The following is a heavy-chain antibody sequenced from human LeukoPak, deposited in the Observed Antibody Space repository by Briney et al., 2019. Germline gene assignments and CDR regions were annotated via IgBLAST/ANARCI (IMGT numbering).Heavy chain of an antibody. Sequence: PGGSLRLSCAASGFTFSSYWMSWVRQAPGKGLEWVANIKQDGSEKYYVDSVKGRFTISRDNAKNSLYLQMNSLRAEDTAVYYCAREYGSDQFGVYYMDVWGKGTTVTVSS. V-gene: IGHV3-7*01. J-gene: IGHJ6*03. CDR3: AREYGSDQFGVYYMDV. CDR1: GFTFSSYW. D-gene: IGHD3-10*01. CDR2: IKQDGSEK.